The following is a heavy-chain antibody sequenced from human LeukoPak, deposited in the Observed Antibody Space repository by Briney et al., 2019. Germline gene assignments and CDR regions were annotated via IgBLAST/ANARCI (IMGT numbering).Heavy chain of an antibody. V-gene: IGHV4-61*02. CDR1: GGSISSGSYY. Sequence: SETLSLTCTVSGGSISSGSYYWSWIRQPAGKGLEWIGRIYTSGSTNYNPSLKSRVTISVDTSKNQFSLKLSSVTAADTAVYYCASYSSSWPSYWGQGTLVTVSS. D-gene: IGHD6-13*01. CDR2: IYTSGST. CDR3: ASYSSSWPSY. J-gene: IGHJ4*02.